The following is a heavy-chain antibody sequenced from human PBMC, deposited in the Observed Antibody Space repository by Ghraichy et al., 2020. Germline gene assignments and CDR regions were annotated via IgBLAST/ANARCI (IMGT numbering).Heavy chain of an antibody. CDR3: ARGIVVVPAAALNWFDP. V-gene: IGHV4-34*01. CDR1: GGSFSGYY. CDR2: INHSGST. J-gene: IGHJ5*02. Sequence: SETLSLTCAVYGGSFSGYYWSWIRQPPGKGLEWIGEINHSGSTNYNPSLKSRVTISVDTSKNQFSLKLSSVTAADTAVYYCARGIVVVPAAALNWFDPWGQGTLVTVSS. D-gene: IGHD2-2*01.